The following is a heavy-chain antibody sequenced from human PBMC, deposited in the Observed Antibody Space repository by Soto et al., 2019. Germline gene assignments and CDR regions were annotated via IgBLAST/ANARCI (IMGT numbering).Heavy chain of an antibody. Sequence: SETLCLPCTVSGGSVSSSSYYWGWVRQPPGKGLEWIGSVYYSGGTYYNPSLESRVTISVDKSKNQFSLKLMSLSAADTAVYYCGRLEGLATISYYFDYWGQGALVTVSS. CDR3: GRLEGLATISYYFDY. J-gene: IGHJ4*02. CDR2: VYYSGGT. CDR1: GGSVSSSSYY. V-gene: IGHV4-39*01. D-gene: IGHD3-9*01.